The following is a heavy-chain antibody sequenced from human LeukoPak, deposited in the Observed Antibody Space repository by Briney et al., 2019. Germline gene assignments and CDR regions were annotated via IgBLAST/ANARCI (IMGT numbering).Heavy chain of an antibody. V-gene: IGHV1-2*02. J-gene: IGHJ4*02. CDR1: GYTFTNYG. D-gene: IGHD5-18*01. Sequence: ASVKVSCKASGYTFTNYGLSWVRQAPGQGLEWMGWINPNSGGTNYAQKFQDRVTMTRDTSISTAYMELSRLRSDDTAVYYCARGAWIQGPHDYWGQGTLVTASS. CDR3: ARGAWIQGPHDY. CDR2: INPNSGGT.